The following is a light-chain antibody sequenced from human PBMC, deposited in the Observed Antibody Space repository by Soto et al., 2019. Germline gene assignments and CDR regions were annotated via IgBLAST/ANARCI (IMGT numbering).Light chain of an antibody. CDR1: QDIGKS. Sequence: DIQMTQSPSSLSASVGDRVTITCQASQDIGKSLNWFQQKPGKAPKLLIYDASDLQTGVPSRFSGSGSGTDFNLTISSLQPEDIATHYCQQYDNLPRTFGQGTKLEI. V-gene: IGKV1-33*01. CDR2: DAS. CDR3: QQYDNLPRT. J-gene: IGKJ2*01.